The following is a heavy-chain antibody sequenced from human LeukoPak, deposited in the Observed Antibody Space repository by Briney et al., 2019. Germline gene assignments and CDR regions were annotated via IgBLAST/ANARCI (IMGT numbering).Heavy chain of an antibody. CDR2: IYYSGST. V-gene: IGHV4-31*03. J-gene: IGHJ4*02. Sequence: SETLSLTCTVPGGSISSGGYYWSWIRQHPGKGLEWIGYIYYSGSTYYNPSLKSRVTISVDTSKNQFSLKLSSVTAADTAVYYCASYRGRQFEYSSSPPFDYWGQGTVVTVYS. CDR3: ASYRGRQFEYSSSPPFDY. CDR1: GGSISSGGYY. D-gene: IGHD6-6*01.